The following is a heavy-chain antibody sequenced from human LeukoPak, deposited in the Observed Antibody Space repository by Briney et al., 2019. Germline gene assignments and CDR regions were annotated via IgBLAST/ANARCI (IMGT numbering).Heavy chain of an antibody. J-gene: IGHJ4*02. CDR1: GYTFTGFY. V-gene: IGHV1-2*06. CDR3: ARHGEVHLRVLTTGAFCPD. D-gene: IGHD1-14*01. Sequence: ASVKVSCTASGYTFTGFYMHWVRQAPGQGLEWMGRINPNSGDTNYAQKLRGRVTMTRDASISTAYMELSSLTSDDTALYYCARHGEVHLRVLTTGAFCPDWGQGTLVTVSS. CDR2: INPNSGDT.